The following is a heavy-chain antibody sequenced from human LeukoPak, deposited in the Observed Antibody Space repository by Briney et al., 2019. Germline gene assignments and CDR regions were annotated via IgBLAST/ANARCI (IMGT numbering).Heavy chain of an antibody. CDR3: ARRGGFGEYTFDY. CDR2: MNPNSGNT. J-gene: IGHJ4*02. Sequence: ASVTVSCKASGYTFTSYDINWVRQATGQGLEWMGWMNPNSGNTGYAQKFQGRVTIPRNPSISTAYMELSSLRSEDTAVYYCARRGGFGEYTFDYWGQGTLVTVSS. CDR1: GYTFTSYD. D-gene: IGHD3-10*01. V-gene: IGHV1-8*03.